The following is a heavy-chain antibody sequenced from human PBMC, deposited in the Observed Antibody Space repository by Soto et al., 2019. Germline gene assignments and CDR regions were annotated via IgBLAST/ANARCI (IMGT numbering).Heavy chain of an antibody. CDR3: ARDDYCSWSDYYYYGMDF. Sequence: GASVKVSCKASGYTFTSYGISWVRQAPGQGLEWMGWISAYNGNTNYAQKLQGRVTMTTDTSTSTAYMELRSLRSDDTAVYYCARDDYCSWSDYYYYGMDFWGQGTTVTVSS. CDR1: GYTFTSYG. J-gene: IGHJ6*02. CDR2: ISAYNGNT. D-gene: IGHD4-17*01. V-gene: IGHV1-18*01.